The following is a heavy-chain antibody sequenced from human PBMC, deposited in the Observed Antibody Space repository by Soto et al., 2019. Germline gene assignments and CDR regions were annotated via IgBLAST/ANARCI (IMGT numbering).Heavy chain of an antibody. J-gene: IGHJ6*02. D-gene: IGHD6-19*01. CDR1: GGSFSNYY. CDR2: ISHNGST. Sequence: KASETLSLTCAIYGGSFSNYYWNWIRQPPGKGLEWMGKISHNGSTNYSPSLKSRLTISVDTSKNQFSLKLISVTAADTAVYFCGRGRGYSNAWGSYYSGMDVWGQGTTVTVSS. CDR3: GRGRGYSNAWGSYYSGMDV. V-gene: IGHV4-34*01.